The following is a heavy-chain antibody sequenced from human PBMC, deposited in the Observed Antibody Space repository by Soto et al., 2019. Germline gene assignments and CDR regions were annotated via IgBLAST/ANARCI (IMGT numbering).Heavy chain of an antibody. CDR3: ARHKVGYYAGGPFWWFDP. Sequence: SETLSLTCTVSGGSIRNYYWSWIRQPPGKGLEWIGYIYDSGNTIYNPSLESRVTISVDTSKNQFSLKLSSVTAADTAVYYCARHKVGYYAGGPFWWFDPWGQGTLVTVSS. CDR1: GGSIRNYY. D-gene: IGHD3-10*02. CDR2: IYDSGNT. J-gene: IGHJ5*02. V-gene: IGHV4-59*08.